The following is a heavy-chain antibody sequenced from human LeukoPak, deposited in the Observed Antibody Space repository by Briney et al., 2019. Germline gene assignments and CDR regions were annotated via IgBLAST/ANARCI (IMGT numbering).Heavy chain of an antibody. D-gene: IGHD3-3*01. CDR3: ARGPYDFWSGNNWFDP. J-gene: IGHJ5*02. V-gene: IGHV4-59*01. CDR2: IYYSGST. Sequence: SETLSLTCTVSGDSFSYFYWSWIRQPPGKGLEWIGYIYYSGSTNYNPSLKSRVTISVDTSKNQFSLKLSSVTAADTAVYYCARGPYDFWSGNNWFDPWGQGTLVTVSS. CDR1: GDSFSYFY.